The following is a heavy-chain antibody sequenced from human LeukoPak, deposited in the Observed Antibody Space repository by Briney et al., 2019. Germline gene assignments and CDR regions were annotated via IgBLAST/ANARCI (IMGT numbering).Heavy chain of an antibody. V-gene: IGHV4-30-2*01. CDR2: IYHSGIS. CDR1: GDSINSGAYG. CDR3: ARDLRGCDSATCYRWFDP. J-gene: IGHJ5*02. Sequence: PSQTLSLTCTVSGDSINSGAYGWSWIRQPPGKGLEWIGDIYHSGISSYSPSLKGRVTISVDSSKNHFSLRLTSVTAADTAVYFCARDLRGCDSATCYRWFDPWGQGTLVIVSS. D-gene: IGHD2-2*01.